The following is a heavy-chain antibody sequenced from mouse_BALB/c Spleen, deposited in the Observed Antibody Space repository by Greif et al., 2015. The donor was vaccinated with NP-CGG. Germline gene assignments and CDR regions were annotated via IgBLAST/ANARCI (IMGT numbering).Heavy chain of an antibody. V-gene: IGHV5-6-3*01. CDR2: INSNGGST. CDR1: GFTFSSYG. CDR3: ARAPVDYAMDY. Sequence: EVQLVESGGGLVQPGGSLKLSCAASGFTFSSYGMSWVRQTPDKRLELVATINSNGGSTYYPDSVKGRFTISRDNAKNTLYLQMSSLKSEDTAMYYCARAPVDYAMDYWGQGTSVTVSS. D-gene: IGHD1-1*02. J-gene: IGHJ4*01.